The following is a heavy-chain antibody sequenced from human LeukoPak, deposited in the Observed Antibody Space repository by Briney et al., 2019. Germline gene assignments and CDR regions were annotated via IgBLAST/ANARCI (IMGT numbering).Heavy chain of an antibody. CDR2: MNPNSGNT. J-gene: IGHJ4*02. CDR1: GYTFTAYN. V-gene: IGHV1-8*03. Sequence: ASVKVSCKASGYTFTAYNIHWVRQATGQGLEWMGWMNPNSGNTGYAQKFQGRVTITRNTSISTAYMELSSLRSEDTAVYYCARDDLGFDYWGQGTLVTVSS. CDR3: ARDDLGFDY. D-gene: IGHD2-21*02.